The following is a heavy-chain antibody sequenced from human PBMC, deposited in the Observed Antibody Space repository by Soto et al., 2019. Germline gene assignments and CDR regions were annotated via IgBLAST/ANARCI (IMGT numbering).Heavy chain of an antibody. CDR2: IIPIFGTA. CDR3: AIDYSNYEWYYYYYYGMDV. CDR1: GGTFSSYA. J-gene: IGHJ6*02. Sequence: QVQLVQSGAEVKKPGSSVKVSCKASGGTFSSYAISWVRQAPGQGLEWMGGIIPIFGTANYAQKFQGRVTITADESTSTAYMELSSLRSEDTAVYYCAIDYSNYEWYYYYYYGMDVWGQGTTVTVSS. D-gene: IGHD4-4*01. V-gene: IGHV1-69*01.